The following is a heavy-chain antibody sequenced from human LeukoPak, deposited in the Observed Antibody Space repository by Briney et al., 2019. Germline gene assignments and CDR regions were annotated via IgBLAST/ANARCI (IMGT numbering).Heavy chain of an antibody. J-gene: IGHJ4*02. CDR2: ISSSSSYI. CDR3: ASQTGVIDY. Sequence: GGSLRLSCAASGFTFSSYYMNWVRQAPGKGLVWVSSISSSSSYIYYADSVKGRFTISRDNAKNSLYLQMNSLRAEDTAVYYCASQTGVIDYWGQGTLVTVSS. CDR1: GFTFSSYY. V-gene: IGHV3-21*01. D-gene: IGHD1-1*01.